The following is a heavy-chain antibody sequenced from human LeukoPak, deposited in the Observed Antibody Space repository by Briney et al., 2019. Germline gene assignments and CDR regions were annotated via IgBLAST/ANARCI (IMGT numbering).Heavy chain of an antibody. Sequence: ASVKVSCKASGGTFSSNAISWVRQAPGQGLEWMGGIIPIFGTANYAQKIQGRVTITADESTSTAYMELSSLRSEDTAVYYCARVTTVTFNWFDPWGQGTLVTVSS. V-gene: IGHV1-69*13. CDR1: GGTFSSNA. D-gene: IGHD4-11*01. J-gene: IGHJ5*02. CDR3: ARVTTVTFNWFDP. CDR2: IIPIFGTA.